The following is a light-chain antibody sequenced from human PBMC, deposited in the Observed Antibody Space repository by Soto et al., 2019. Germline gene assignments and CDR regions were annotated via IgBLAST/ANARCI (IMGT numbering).Light chain of an antibody. CDR3: QQSYSTSVT. CDR1: QSISSY. V-gene: IGKV1-39*01. Sequence: DIQMTQSPSSLSASVGDKVTVTCGASQSISSYLNWYQQKPGKAPKLMIYAASSLQSRVPSRFSGSGSGTDFTLTISSLQPEDFATYYCQQSYSTSVTFGQGTKLEIK. CDR2: AAS. J-gene: IGKJ2*01.